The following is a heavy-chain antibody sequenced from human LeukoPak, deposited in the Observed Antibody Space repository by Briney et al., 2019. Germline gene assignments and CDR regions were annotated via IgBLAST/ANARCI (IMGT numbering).Heavy chain of an antibody. CDR2: IIPILGIA. Sequence: SVKVSCKASGCTFSSCAISWVRQAPGQGLEWMGRIIPILGIANYAQKFQGRVTITADKSTSTAYMELSSLRSEDTAVYYCARNVAVTLSFDYWGQGTLVTVSS. V-gene: IGHV1-69*04. CDR3: ARNVAVTLSFDY. D-gene: IGHD4-11*01. J-gene: IGHJ4*02. CDR1: GCTFSSCA.